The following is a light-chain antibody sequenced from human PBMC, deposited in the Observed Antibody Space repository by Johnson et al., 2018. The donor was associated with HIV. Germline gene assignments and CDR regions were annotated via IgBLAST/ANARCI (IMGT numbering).Light chain of an antibody. CDR1: SSNIGNNY. V-gene: IGLV1-51*01. Sequence: QSVLTQPPSVSAAPGQKVTISCSGTSSNIGNNYVSWYQQFPGTAPKLVIYDNNNRPSGIPDRFYGSKSGTSATLGITGLQTGDEADYYCGTWDSRLSAGGANYVFGTGTKVTVL. CDR3: GTWDSRLSAGGANYV. J-gene: IGLJ1*01. CDR2: DNN.